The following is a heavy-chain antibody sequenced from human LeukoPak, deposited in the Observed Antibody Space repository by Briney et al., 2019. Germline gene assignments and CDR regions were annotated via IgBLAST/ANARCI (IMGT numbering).Heavy chain of an antibody. V-gene: IGHV4-4*07. CDR1: GASITSWY. CDR2: VLNTGTT. Sequence: SETLSLTCTVSGASITSWYWSWLRQPAGKRLEWIGRVLNTGTTNYNPSLKSRVTMSLDTSKSQISLSMKSVTAADTAVYYCATGSGDFDHWGHGARVTISS. D-gene: IGHD1-1*01. J-gene: IGHJ4*01. CDR3: ATGSGDFDH.